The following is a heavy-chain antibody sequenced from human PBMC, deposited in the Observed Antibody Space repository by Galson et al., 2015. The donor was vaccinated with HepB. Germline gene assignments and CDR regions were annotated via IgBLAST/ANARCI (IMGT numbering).Heavy chain of an antibody. D-gene: IGHD6-19*01. V-gene: IGHV6-1*01. CDR2: TYYRSKWYN. CDR1: GDSVSSYNAA. Sequence: CAISGDSVSSYNAAWNWIRQSPSRGLEWLGRTYYRSKWYNDYAVSVKSRVSIYPDTSKNQFSLQLNSVTPEDTALYYCAGDRGSSGWYDSVYFDYWGQGTLVTVSS. J-gene: IGHJ4*02. CDR3: AGDRGSSGWYDSVYFDY.